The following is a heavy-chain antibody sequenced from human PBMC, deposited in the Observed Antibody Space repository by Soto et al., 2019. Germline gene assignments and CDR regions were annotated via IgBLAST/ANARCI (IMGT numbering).Heavy chain of an antibody. J-gene: IGHJ3*02. D-gene: IGHD3-16*02. V-gene: IGHV5-51*01. Sequence: GESLKISCKGSGYSFTSYWIGWVRQMPGKGLEWMGIIYPGDSDTRYSPSFQGQGTISADKSISTAYLQWSSLKASDTAMYYCARQLQPITFGGVIVTDAFDTWRQGTMVTVSS. CDR3: ARQLQPITFGGVIVTDAFDT. CDR1: GYSFTSYW. CDR2: IYPGDSDT.